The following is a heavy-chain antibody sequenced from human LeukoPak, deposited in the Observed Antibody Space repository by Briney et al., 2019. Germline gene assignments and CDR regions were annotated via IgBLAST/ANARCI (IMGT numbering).Heavy chain of an antibody. Sequence: GGSLRLSCAASGFTVSSNYMSWVRQAPGKGLEWVAFIRYDSTDKFYADSVKGRFTISRDSSKNTLFLQMNSLTHEDTAFYYCAKDKDNFCGGDCQGFDKWGQGTLVTVSS. D-gene: IGHD2-21*02. V-gene: IGHV3-30*02. CDR3: AKDKDNFCGGDCQGFDK. J-gene: IGHJ4*02. CDR2: IRYDSTDK. CDR1: GFTVSSNY.